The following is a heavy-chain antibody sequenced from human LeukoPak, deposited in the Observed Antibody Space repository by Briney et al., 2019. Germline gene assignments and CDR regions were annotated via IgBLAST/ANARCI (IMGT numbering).Heavy chain of an antibody. CDR2: INPNSGGT. CDR1: GGTFSSYA. J-gene: IGHJ5*02. D-gene: IGHD1-7*01. CDR3: ARDPLDSITGTGRNWFDP. V-gene: IGHV1-2*02. Sequence: ASVKVSCKASGGTFSSYAISWVRQAPGQGLEWMGWINPNSGGTNYAQKFQGRVTMTRDTSISTAYMELSRLRSDDTAVYYCARDPLDSITGTGRNWFDPWGQGTLVTVSS.